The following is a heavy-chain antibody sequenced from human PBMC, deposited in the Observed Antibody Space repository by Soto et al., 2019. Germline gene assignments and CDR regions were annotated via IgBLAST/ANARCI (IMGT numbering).Heavy chain of an antibody. D-gene: IGHD1-1*01. J-gene: IGHJ4*02. Sequence: QVQLQESGPGLVKPSETLSLTCTVSGGSISSYYWSWIRQPPGKGLEWIGYIYYSGSTNYNPSLTSPVTISVDTSKNQFTLKLSSVTAADTAVYYGARGEERVAVPSGYWGQGTLVTVSS. CDR3: ARGEERVAVPSGY. CDR2: IYYSGST. CDR1: GGSISSYY. V-gene: IGHV4-59*01.